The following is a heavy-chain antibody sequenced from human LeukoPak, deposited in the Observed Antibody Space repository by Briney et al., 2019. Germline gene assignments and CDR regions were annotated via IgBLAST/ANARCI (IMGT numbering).Heavy chain of an antibody. CDR2: ISSSSSYI. D-gene: IGHD6-19*01. Sequence: GGSLRLSCAASGFTFSSYSINWVRQAPGRGLEWVSSISSSSSYIYYADSVKGRFTISRDNAKNSLYLQMNSLRAEDTAVYYCARALAVAGINYFDYWGQGTLVTVSS. CDR1: GFTFSSYS. CDR3: ARALAVAGINYFDY. V-gene: IGHV3-21*01. J-gene: IGHJ4*02.